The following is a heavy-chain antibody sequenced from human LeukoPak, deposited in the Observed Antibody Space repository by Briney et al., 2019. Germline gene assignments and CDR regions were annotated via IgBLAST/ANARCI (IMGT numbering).Heavy chain of an antibody. V-gene: IGHV3-21*01. CDR1: GFTFSSYS. J-gene: IGHJ4*02. Sequence: PGGSLRLSCAASGFTFSSYSMNWVRQAPGKGLEWVSSISSSSSYIYYAESVKGRFTISRDNAKNSLYLQMNSLRAEDTAVYYCAGGPLRSYCDYWGQGTLVTVSS. CDR2: ISSSSSYI. CDR3: AGGPLRSYCDY.